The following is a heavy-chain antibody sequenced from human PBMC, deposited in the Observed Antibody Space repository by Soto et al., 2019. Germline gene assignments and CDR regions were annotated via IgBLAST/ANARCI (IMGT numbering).Heavy chain of an antibody. V-gene: IGHV4-59*01. D-gene: IGHD2-15*01. CDR2: IHYSGST. Sequence: QVQLQESGPELVKPSETLSLTCTVSGGSISNYYWRGIRQPPGKGLEWIGYIHYSGSTNYSHSLKSRVTISVDTSKNQYYLKLSSVTAADTAVYYCARAYCCCDTCSPYNWFDPWGQGTLVTVSS. CDR3: ARAYCCCDTCSPYNWFDP. CDR1: GGSISNYY. J-gene: IGHJ5*02.